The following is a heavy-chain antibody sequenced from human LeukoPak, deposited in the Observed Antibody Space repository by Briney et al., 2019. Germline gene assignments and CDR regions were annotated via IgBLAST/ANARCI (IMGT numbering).Heavy chain of an antibody. J-gene: IGHJ6*03. Sequence: GGSLRLSCAASGFTFSSNAMTWVRQAPGKGLEWVSAISGSGGSTAYAGSVKGRFIISRDNSKNTLYLQMNSLRAEDTAIYYCAKSPVAGFLRYNMDVWGKGTTVTVSS. CDR3: AKSPVAGFLRYNMDV. V-gene: IGHV3-23*01. D-gene: IGHD6-19*01. CDR2: ISGSGGST. CDR1: GFTFSSNA.